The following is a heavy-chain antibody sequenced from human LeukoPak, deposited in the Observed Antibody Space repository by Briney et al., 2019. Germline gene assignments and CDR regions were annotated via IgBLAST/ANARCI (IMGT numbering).Heavy chain of an antibody. CDR1: GFTFSTYG. CDR2: VSYDGSNK. CDR3: AKPVDRYSSSWPYFDY. D-gene: IGHD6-13*01. J-gene: IGHJ4*02. Sequence: GRSLRLSCAASGFTFSTYGMHWVRRAPGKGLEWVAVVSYDGSNKYHADSVKGRFTISRDNSKNTLYLQMNSLRAEDTAVYYCAKPVDRYSSSWPYFDYWGQGTLVTVSS. V-gene: IGHV3-30*18.